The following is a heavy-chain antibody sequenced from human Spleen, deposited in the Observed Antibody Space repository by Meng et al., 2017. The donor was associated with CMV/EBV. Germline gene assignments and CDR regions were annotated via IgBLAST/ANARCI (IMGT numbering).Heavy chain of an antibody. J-gene: IGHJ6*02. Sequence: GGSLRLSCAASGFTFDDYGMNWVRQVPGKGLEWVARIYWNGGRTSYADSVKGRFTISRDNSKNTLYLQMNSLRAEDTAVYYCAKDLVRRSLYYYYGMDVWGQGTTVTVSS. CDR2: IYWNGGRT. D-gene: IGHD1-1*01. V-gene: IGHV3-20*04. CDR3: AKDLVRRSLYYYYGMDV. CDR1: GFTFDDYG.